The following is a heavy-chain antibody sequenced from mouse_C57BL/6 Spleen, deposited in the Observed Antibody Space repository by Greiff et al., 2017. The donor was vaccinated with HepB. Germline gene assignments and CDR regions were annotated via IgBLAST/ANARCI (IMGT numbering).Heavy chain of an antibody. J-gene: IGHJ4*01. D-gene: IGHD2-3*01. CDR2: IYPGSGST. CDR1: GYTFTSYW. Sequence: QVQLKQPGAELVKPGASVKMSCKASGYTFTSYWITWVKQRPGQGLEWIGDIYPGSGSTNYNEKFKSKATLTVDTSSSTAYMQLSSLTSEDSAVYYCARMGDVDYAMDYWGQGTSVTVSS. CDR3: ARMGDVDYAMDY. V-gene: IGHV1-55*01.